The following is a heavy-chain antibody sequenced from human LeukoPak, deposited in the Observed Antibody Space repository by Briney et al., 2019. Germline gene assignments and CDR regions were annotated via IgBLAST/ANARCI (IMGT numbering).Heavy chain of an antibody. J-gene: IGHJ3*02. D-gene: IGHD3-22*01. CDR3: ARTQRGDYDSNGYDVFDI. Sequence: SQTLSLTCAVSGGSISSGGYSWSWIRQPPGNGLEWIGYIYHSGSTYYNPSLKSRVTISVDRSKNQFSLKLSSVTAADTAVYYCARTQRGDYDSNGYDVFDIWGQGTMVTVSS. V-gene: IGHV4-30-2*01. CDR2: IYHSGST. CDR1: GGSISSGGYS.